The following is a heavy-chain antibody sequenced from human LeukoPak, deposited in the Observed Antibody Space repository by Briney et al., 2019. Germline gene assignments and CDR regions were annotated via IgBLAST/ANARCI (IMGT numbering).Heavy chain of an antibody. V-gene: IGHV3-30*03. D-gene: IGHD5-12*01. CDR1: GFTFSSYG. Sequence: GGSLRLSCAASGFTFSSYGMHWVRQAPGKGLEWVAVISYDGSNKYYADSVKGRFTISRDNSKNTLYLQMNSLRAEDTAVYYCARDFGYVGAYYYYGMDVWGQGTTVTVSS. CDR3: ARDFGYVGAYYYYGMDV. CDR2: ISYDGSNK. J-gene: IGHJ6*02.